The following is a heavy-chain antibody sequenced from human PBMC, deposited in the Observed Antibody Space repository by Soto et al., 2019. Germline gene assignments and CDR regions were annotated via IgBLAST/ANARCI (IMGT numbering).Heavy chain of an antibody. CDR3: TRLSGYYGSGSYYRNYYGRDV. J-gene: IGHJ6*02. D-gene: IGHD3-10*01. CDR2: IRSKANSYAT. Sequence: GGSLRLSCAASGFTFSSYAMSWVRQASGKGLEWVGRIRSKANSYATAYAASVKGRFTISRDDSKNTAYLQMNSLKTEDTAVYYCTRLSGYYGSGSYYRNYYGRDVWGQGTTVTVSS. V-gene: IGHV3-73*01. CDR1: GFTFSSYA.